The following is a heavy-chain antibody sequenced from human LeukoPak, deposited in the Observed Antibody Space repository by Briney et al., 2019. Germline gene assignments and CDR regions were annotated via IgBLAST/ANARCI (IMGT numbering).Heavy chain of an antibody. CDR2: ISSSSSYL. D-gene: IGHD5-12*01. Sequence: GGSLRLSCAASGFTFSSYSMNWVRQAPGKGLEWVSSISSSSSYLYYADSVKGRFTISRDNAKNSLYLQMSSLRAEDTAVYYCARDSVVATITPYYFDYWGQGTLVTVSS. CDR1: GFTFSSYS. J-gene: IGHJ4*02. V-gene: IGHV3-21*01. CDR3: ARDSVVATITPYYFDY.